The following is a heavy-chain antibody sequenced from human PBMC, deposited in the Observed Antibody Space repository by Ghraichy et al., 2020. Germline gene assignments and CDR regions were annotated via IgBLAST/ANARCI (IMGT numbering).Heavy chain of an antibody. J-gene: IGHJ3*02. CDR2: IRYDGSNK. D-gene: IGHD3-10*01. CDR1: GFTFSSYG. CDR3: AKRRFGESRSDAFDI. V-gene: IGHV3-30*02. Sequence: GESLNISCAASGFTFSSYGMHWVRQAPGKGLEWVAFIRYDGSNKYYADFVKGRFTISRDNSKNTLYLQMNSLRAEDTAVYYCAKRRFGESRSDAFDIWGQGTMVTVSS.